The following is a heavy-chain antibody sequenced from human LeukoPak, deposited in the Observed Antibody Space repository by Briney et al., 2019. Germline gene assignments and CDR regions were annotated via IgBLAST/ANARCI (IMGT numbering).Heavy chain of an antibody. V-gene: IGHV3-30*03. Sequence: GGSLRLSCAASGFTFSSYGMPWVRQAPGKGMERVAVIAYVGSNKYYADSVKGRFTISRDNSKNTLYLQMNSLRAEDTAVYYCASLRTGYSSGRDAFDIWGQGTMVTVSS. J-gene: IGHJ3*02. D-gene: IGHD6-19*01. CDR1: GFTFSSYG. CDR3: ASLRTGYSSGRDAFDI. CDR2: IAYVGSNK.